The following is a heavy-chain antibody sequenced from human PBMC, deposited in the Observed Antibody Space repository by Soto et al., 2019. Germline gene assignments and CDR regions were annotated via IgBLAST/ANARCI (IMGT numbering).Heavy chain of an antibody. J-gene: IGHJ4*02. D-gene: IGHD1-20*01. V-gene: IGHV3-48*03. CDR3: ARGHRITGTAPLGY. Sequence: SVGSLRLSCAASGFTFSSYEMNWVRQAPGKGLEWVSYISSSGSTIYYADSVKGRFTISRDNAKNSLYLQMNSLRAEDTAVYYCARGHRITGTAPLGYWGQGTLVTVSS. CDR1: GFTFSSYE. CDR2: ISSSGSTI.